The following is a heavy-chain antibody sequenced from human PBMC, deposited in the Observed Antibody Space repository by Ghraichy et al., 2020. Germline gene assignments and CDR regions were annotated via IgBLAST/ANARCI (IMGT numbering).Heavy chain of an antibody. J-gene: IGHJ6*02. CDR1: GGSISSYY. D-gene: IGHD2-2*01. V-gene: IGHV4-59*01. Sequence: SETLSLTCTVSGGSISSYYWNWIRQPPGKGLEWIGYIYYSGSTNYNSSLKSRVTISVDPSKNPFSLKLSSVTAADTAVYYCARDVVPSATKYGLDVWGQGATVTVSS. CDR3: ARDVVPSATKYGLDV. CDR2: IYYSGST.